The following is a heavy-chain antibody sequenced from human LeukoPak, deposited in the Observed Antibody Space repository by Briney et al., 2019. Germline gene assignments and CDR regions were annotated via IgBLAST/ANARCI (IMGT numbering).Heavy chain of an antibody. V-gene: IGHV4-59*10. CDR2: IYTSGST. J-gene: IGHJ3*02. CDR3: ARAEYGDYDHDAFDI. CDR1: GGSFRGYY. D-gene: IGHD4-17*01. Sequence: SETLSLTCAVYGGSFRGYYRSWIRQPAGKGLEWIGRIYTSGSTNYNPSLKSRVTMSVDTSKNQFSLKLSSVTAADTAVYYCARAEYGDYDHDAFDIWGQGTMVTVSS.